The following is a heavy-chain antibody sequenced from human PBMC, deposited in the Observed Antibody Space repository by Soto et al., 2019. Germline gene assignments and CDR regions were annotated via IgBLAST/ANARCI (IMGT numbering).Heavy chain of an antibody. D-gene: IGHD2-8*01. CDR3: AKGSRSGVLMVFQKYYYSYGMDV. CDR1: GFTFSSYA. J-gene: IGHJ6*02. V-gene: IGHV3-23*01. Sequence: GGSLRLSCAASGFTFSSYAMSWVRQAPGKGLEWVSAISGSGGSTYYADSVKGRFTISRDNSKNTLYLQMNSLRAEDTAVYYCAKGSRSGVLMVFQKYYYSYGMDVWGQGTTVTVSS. CDR2: ISGSGGST.